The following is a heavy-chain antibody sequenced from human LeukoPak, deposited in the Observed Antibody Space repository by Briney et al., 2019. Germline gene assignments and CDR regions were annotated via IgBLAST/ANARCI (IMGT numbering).Heavy chain of an antibody. Sequence: ASVKVSCKVSGYTLTELSMHWVRQAPGKGLEWMGGFDPEDGETIYAQKFQGRVTMTEDTSTDTAYIELSSLRSEDTAVYYCATNVVAYYYDSSGYGFGCWGQGTLVTVSS. J-gene: IGHJ4*02. CDR1: GYTLTELS. D-gene: IGHD3-22*01. CDR2: FDPEDGET. CDR3: ATNVVAYYYDSSGYGFGC. V-gene: IGHV1-24*01.